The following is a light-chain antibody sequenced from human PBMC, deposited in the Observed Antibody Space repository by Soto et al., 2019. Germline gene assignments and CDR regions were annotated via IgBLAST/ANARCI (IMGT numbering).Light chain of an antibody. V-gene: IGKV1-5*03. J-gene: IGKJ1*01. CDR1: QSVSIW. CDR3: QQYNGDSRT. CDR2: KAS. Sequence: DIQMTQSPSTLSASVGDRVTITCRASQSVSIWLAWYQQKPGKAPKLLIYKASSLETGVPSRFSGSGSGTEFTLTISSLQPDDFATYICQQYNGDSRTFGQGTKVEIK.